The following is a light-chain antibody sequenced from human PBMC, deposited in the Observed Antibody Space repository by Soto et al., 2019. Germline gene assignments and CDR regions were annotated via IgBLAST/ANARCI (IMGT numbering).Light chain of an antibody. V-gene: IGKV3-20*01. Sequence: EVVLTQSPGTLSLSPGERATLSCRASQTVDSTYLAWYQQKPGQAPRLLIYRASSRTAGVPERFSGSGSGTDFTLTISKLDPEDFAVYYCQQYDTSPPLYTFGPGTKLESK. CDR3: QQYDTSPPLYT. CDR1: QTVDSTY. J-gene: IGKJ2*01. CDR2: RAS.